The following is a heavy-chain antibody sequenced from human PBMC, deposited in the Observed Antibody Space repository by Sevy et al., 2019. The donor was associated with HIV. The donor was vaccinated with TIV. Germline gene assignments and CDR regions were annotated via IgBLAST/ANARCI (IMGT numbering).Heavy chain of an antibody. V-gene: IGHV4-39*01. J-gene: IGHJ4*02. D-gene: IGHD3-22*01. CDR1: GGSISSSSYY. CDR3: ALPRGDSSGYYFDY. Sequence: SETLSLTCTVSGGSISSSSYYWGWIRQPPGKGLEWIGSIYYSGSPYYNPSLKGRVTISVDTSKNQFSLKLSSVTAADTAVYYCALPRGDSSGYYFDYWGQGTLVTVSS. CDR2: IYYSGSP.